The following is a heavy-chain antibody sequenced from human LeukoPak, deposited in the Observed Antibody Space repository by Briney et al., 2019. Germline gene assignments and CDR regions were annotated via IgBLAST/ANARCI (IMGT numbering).Heavy chain of an antibody. V-gene: IGHV1-69*05. J-gene: IGHJ6*03. Sequence: GASVKVSCKASGGTFSSYAISWVRQAPGQGLEWMGRIIPIFGTANYAQKFQGRVTITTDESTSTAYMELSSLRSEDTAVYYCARDRQFGGYSYGLYYYYMDVWGKWTTVTVSS. CDR2: IIPIFGTA. D-gene: IGHD5-18*01. CDR3: ARDRQFGGYSYGLYYYYMDV. CDR1: GGTFSSYA.